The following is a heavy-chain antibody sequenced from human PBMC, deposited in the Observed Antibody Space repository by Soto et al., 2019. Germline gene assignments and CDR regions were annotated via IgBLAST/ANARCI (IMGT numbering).Heavy chain of an antibody. V-gene: IGHV3-23*01. Sequence: GGSLRLSCAASGFTFSSYAMSWVRQAPGKGLEWVSGISNSGGNTYHADAVKGRFTISRDNAKNTLYLQMNSLRAEDTAVYYCAKDHHTTIAVAVHFDYWGQGTLVTVSS. CDR1: GFTFSSYA. D-gene: IGHD6-19*01. CDR3: AKDHHTTIAVAVHFDY. J-gene: IGHJ4*02. CDR2: ISNSGGNT.